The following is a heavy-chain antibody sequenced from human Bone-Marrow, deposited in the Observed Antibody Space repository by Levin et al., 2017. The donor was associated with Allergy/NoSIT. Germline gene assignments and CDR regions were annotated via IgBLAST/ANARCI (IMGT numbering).Heavy chain of an antibody. V-gene: IGHV1-8*02. D-gene: IGHD1-1*01. J-gene: IGHJ5*02. Sequence: ASVKVSCKASGYSLTSNDINWVRQAAGQGLEWMGWMNPAGHNAGYAQKFQGRVTMTKNTSISTVYMELTGLTSEDTAVYYCVREGWKDGRDNWFDVWGQGTKVTVSS. CDR2: MNPAGHNA. CDR3: VREGWKDGRDNWFDV. CDR1: GYSLTSND.